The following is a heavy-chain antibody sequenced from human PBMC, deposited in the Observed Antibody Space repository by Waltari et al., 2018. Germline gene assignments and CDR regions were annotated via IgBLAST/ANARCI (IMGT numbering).Heavy chain of an antibody. J-gene: IGHJ3*02. CDR1: GFTFSSYS. CDR3: ARDGAAASAFDI. D-gene: IGHD6-13*01. CDR2: ISSSSSYI. V-gene: IGHV3-21*01. Sequence: EVQLVESGGGLVKPGGSLRLSCAASGFTFSSYSMNWVRQAPGKGLEWVSSISSSSSYIYYADSVKGRFTISRDNAKNSLYLQMNSLRAEDTAVYYCARDGAAASAFDIWGQGTMVTVSS.